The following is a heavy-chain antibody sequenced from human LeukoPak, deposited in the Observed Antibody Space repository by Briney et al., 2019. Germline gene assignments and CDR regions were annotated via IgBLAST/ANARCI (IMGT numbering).Heavy chain of an antibody. J-gene: IGHJ6*02. CDR1: GYTFTSYG. CDR2: ISAYNGNT. V-gene: IGHV1-18*01. CDR3: AKDIEAAPLYCSGGSCYSVGMDV. Sequence: GASVTVSFTASGYTFTSYGISWVRQAPGQGLGWMGWISAYNGNTNYAQKLQGRVTMTTDTSTSTAYMELRSLRAEDTALYYCAKDIEAAPLYCSGGSCYSVGMDVWGQGTTVTVSS. D-gene: IGHD2-15*01.